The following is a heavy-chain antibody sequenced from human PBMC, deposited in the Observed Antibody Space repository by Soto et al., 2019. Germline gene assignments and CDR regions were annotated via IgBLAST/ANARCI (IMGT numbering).Heavy chain of an antibody. Sequence: DVQLVESGGGLVKPGGSLRLSCAASGFNFITFSMNWVRQAPGKGLEWVSSISARSSSIYYAESVKGRFTVSRDNAMKSLYLQMNSLTTGDSTLYSGKRDAKTRDAFAIWPQAKTVNVSS. CDR1: GFNFITFS. V-gene: IGHV3-21*01. J-gene: IGHJ3*02. CDR2: ISARSSSI. CDR3: KRDAKTRDAFAI.